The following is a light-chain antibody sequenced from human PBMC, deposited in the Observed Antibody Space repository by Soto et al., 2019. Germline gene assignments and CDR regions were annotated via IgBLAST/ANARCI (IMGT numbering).Light chain of an antibody. CDR3: QQHNNWPPWT. Sequence: EIVMTQSPATLSVSPGERATLSFRASQSVSSNLAGYQQKPGQAPRPHMYVASTRATGIPDRFSGSGSGTGFTLTISSLQSEDFTVYYCQQHNNWPPWTFGQGTKVEIK. V-gene: IGKV3-15*01. J-gene: IGKJ1*01. CDR1: QSVSSN. CDR2: VAS.